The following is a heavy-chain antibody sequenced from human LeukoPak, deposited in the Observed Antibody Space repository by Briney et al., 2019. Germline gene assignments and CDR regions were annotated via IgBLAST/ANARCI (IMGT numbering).Heavy chain of an antibody. CDR3: ARDRIGFLGWLSEEY. Sequence: PGGSLRLSCAASGFTFSSYTMSWVSQAPGKGLEWVSSISSSSSTTYYADSVKGRFTISRDNAKNSLYLQMNSLRAEDTAVYYCARDRIGFLGWLSEEYWGQGTLVTVSS. J-gene: IGHJ4*02. V-gene: IGHV3-48*01. CDR1: GFTFSSYT. CDR2: ISSSSSTT. D-gene: IGHD3-3*01.